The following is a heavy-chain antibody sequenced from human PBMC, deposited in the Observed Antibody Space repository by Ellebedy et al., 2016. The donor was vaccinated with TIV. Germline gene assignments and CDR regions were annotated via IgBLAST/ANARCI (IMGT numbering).Heavy chain of an antibody. J-gene: IGHJ6*02. CDR2: INVGNGNT. V-gene: IGHV1-3*01. CDR3: ARKGYVMDV. Sequence: ASSVKVSCKASGYTFTSYPFHWMRQAPGQSLEWMGGINVGNGNTKYSQKFQDRVTITRDTSGSTAYMELSSLRPEDTAVCYCARKGYVMDVWGQGTTVTVSS. CDR1: GYTFTSYP.